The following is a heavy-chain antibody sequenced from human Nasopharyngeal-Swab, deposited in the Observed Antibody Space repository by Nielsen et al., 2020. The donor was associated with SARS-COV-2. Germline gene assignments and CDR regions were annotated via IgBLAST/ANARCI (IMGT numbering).Heavy chain of an antibody. CDR2: IYSGGST. D-gene: IGHD2-21*02. J-gene: IGHJ3*02. Sequence: GGSLRLSCAASGFTVSSNYMSWVRQAPGKGLEWVSVIYSGGSTYYADSVKGRFTISRDNSKNTLYLQTNSLRAEDTAVYYCARGGAYCGGDCYFRAFDIWGQGTMVTVSS. CDR3: ARGGAYCGGDCYFRAFDI. V-gene: IGHV3-66*01. CDR1: GFTVSSNY.